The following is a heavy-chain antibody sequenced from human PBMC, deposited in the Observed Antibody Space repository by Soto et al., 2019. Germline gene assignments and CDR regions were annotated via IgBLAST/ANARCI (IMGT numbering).Heavy chain of an antibody. D-gene: IGHD3-10*01. CDR3: ARDIEDYYGSGSYPSGIDY. V-gene: IGHV3-30-3*01. Sequence: QVQLVESGGGVVQPGRSLRLSCAASGFTFSSFAFHWVRQAPGKGLEWVAVISYDGGNKYYADSVKGRFTISRDNSKNTLYLQMNSLRAEDTAVYYCARDIEDYYGSGSYPSGIDYWGQGTLVTVSS. J-gene: IGHJ4*02. CDR2: ISYDGGNK. CDR1: GFTFSSFA.